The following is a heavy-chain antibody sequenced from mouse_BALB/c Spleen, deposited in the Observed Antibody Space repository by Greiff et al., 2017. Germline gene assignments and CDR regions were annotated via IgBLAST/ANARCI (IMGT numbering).Heavy chain of an antibody. D-gene: IGHD2-4*01. CDR3: AASMNDYPFAY. CDR2: ISYDGSN. Sequence: EVQLVESGPGLVKPSQSLSLTCSVTGYSITSGYYWNWIRQFPGNKLEWMGYISYDGSNNYNPSLKNRISITRDTSKNQFFLKLNSVTTEDTATYYCAASMNDYPFAYWGQGTLVTVSA. V-gene: IGHV3-6*02. J-gene: IGHJ3*01. CDR1: GYSITSGYY.